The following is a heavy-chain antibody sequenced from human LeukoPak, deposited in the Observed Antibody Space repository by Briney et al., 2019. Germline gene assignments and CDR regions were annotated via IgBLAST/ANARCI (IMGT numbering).Heavy chain of an antibody. CDR3: AKAPRGSSSSRAFDI. D-gene: IGHD6-6*01. J-gene: IGHJ3*02. CDR2: IRYDGSNK. Sequence: GGSLRLSCAASGFTFSSYGMHWVRQAPGKGLEWVAFIRYDGSNKYYADSVKGRFTISRDNSKNTLYLQMNSLRAEDTAVYYCAKAPRGSSSSRAFDIWGQGTMVTVSS. CDR1: GFTFSSYG. V-gene: IGHV3-30*02.